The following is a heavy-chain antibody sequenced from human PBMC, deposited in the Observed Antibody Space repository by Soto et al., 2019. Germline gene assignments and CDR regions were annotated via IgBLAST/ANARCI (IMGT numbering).Heavy chain of an antibody. D-gene: IGHD5-12*01. CDR2: INHSGST. CDR3: ARGVATVVTSYFDY. J-gene: IGHJ4*02. Sequence: SETLSLTCAVYGGSFSGYYWTWIRQPPGKGLEWIGEINHSGSTNYNPSLKSRVTISVDTSKNQFSLKLSSVTAADTAVYYCARGVATVVTSYFDYWGQGTLVTVSS. V-gene: IGHV4-34*01. CDR1: GGSFSGYY.